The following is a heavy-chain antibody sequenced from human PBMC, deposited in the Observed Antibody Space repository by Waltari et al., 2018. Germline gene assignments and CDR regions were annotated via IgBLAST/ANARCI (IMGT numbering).Heavy chain of an antibody. Sequence: EVQLVESGGGLVQPGRSLRLSCVGSGFSFADRAMHWVRQVPGKGLKWVSGSKWNSGNIDYADSVKGRFTISRDNAKNSLHLQINSVRTEDTALYYCTSDAFGNSIGGVFDYWGQGTLVNVSS. V-gene: IGHV3-9*01. CDR2: SKWNSGNI. CDR1: GFSFADRA. J-gene: IGHJ4*02. CDR3: TSDAFGNSIGGVFDY. D-gene: IGHD3-3*01.